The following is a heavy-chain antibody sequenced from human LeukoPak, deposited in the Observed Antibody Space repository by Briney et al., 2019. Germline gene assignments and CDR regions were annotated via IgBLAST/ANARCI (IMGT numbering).Heavy chain of an antibody. Sequence: PGGSLRLSCVASGSTFSDYAMNWVRQAPGKGLEWVSTFKTNSGQVYYAESVRGRFTISRVNSKNTVYLEMSSLRAEDTALYFCARSVPDYTRFDYWGQGALVTVSS. J-gene: IGHJ4*02. V-gene: IGHV3-23*01. D-gene: IGHD4-11*01. CDR1: GSTFSDYA. CDR3: ARSVPDYTRFDY. CDR2: FKTNSGQV.